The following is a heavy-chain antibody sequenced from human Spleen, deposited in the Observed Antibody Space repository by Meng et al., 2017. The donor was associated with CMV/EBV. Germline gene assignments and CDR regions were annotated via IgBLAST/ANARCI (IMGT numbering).Heavy chain of an antibody. CDR3: ARDPDPLIVVVPAARFDP. CDR2: IYYSGST. Sequence: SGSSYYWGWIRPPPGKGLEWIGSIYYSGSTYYNPSLKSRVTISVDTSKNQFSLKLSSVTAADTAVYYCARDPDPLIVVVPAARFDPWGQGTLVTVSS. J-gene: IGHJ5*02. V-gene: IGHV4-39*07. CDR1: SGSSYY. D-gene: IGHD2-2*01.